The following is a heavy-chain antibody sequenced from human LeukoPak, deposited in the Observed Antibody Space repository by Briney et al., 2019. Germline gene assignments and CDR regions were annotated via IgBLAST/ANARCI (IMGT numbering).Heavy chain of an antibody. D-gene: IGHD6-6*01. CDR2: ISSSSSTI. Sequence: GGSLRLSCAASGFTFSSYSMNWVRQAPGKGLEWVSYISSSSSTIYYADSVKGRFTISRDNAKNSLYLQMNSLRAEDTAVYYCARSPYSSSSGHYFDYWGQGTLVTVSS. J-gene: IGHJ4*02. CDR1: GFTFSSYS. V-gene: IGHV3-48*01. CDR3: ARSPYSSSSGHYFDY.